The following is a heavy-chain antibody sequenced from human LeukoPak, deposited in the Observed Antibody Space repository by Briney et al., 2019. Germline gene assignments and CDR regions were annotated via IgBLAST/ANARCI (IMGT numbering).Heavy chain of an antibody. CDR3: AKDQDDYGDY. J-gene: IGHJ4*02. V-gene: IGHV3-21*01. CDR2: ISSSSSYI. CDR1: GFTFSSYS. D-gene: IGHD5-24*01. Sequence: GGSLRLSCAASGFTFSSYSMNRVRQAPGKGLEWVSSISSSSSYIYYADSVKGRFTISRDNAKNSLYLQMNSLRAEDTAVYYCAKDQDDYGDYWGQGTLVTVSS.